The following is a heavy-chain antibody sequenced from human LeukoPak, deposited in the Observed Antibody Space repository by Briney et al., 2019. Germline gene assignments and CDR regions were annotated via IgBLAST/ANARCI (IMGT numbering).Heavy chain of an antibody. J-gene: IGHJ4*02. CDR3: ARGYNYGHDY. Sequence: AASVKVSCKASGYTFSGYNMHWVRQAPEQGLEWMGRVISHSGGTNYAPRFQGRVTMTRDTSTSTAYMELSRLKSDDTAVYYCARGYNYGHDYWGQGTLVTVSS. V-gene: IGHV1-2*06. CDR1: GYTFSGYN. D-gene: IGHD5-18*01. CDR2: VISHSGGT.